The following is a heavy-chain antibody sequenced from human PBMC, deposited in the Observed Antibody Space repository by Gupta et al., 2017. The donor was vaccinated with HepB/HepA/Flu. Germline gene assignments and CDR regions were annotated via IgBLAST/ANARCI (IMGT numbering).Heavy chain of an antibody. V-gene: IGHV3-30*18. CDR2: ISHDGSNK. J-gene: IGHJ6*02. CDR3: AKAYGSGSRYYYYGMDV. Sequence: QVQLVEPGGGVVQPGRSLSLPCAAHGFTFRCYVMEWVRQAPGKGLEWVAVISHDGSNKYYADFVKGRFTISRDNSKDTLYLQMIDLRTEDTAVYYCAKAYGSGSRYYYYGMDVWGQGTTVTVSS. D-gene: IGHD3-10*01. CDR1: GFTFRCYV.